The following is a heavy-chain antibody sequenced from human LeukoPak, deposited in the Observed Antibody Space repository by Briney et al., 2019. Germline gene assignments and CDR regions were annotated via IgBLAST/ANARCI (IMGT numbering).Heavy chain of an antibody. CDR1: GYTFTDSY. Sequence: ASVKVSSKASGYTFTDSYVHWVRQAPGQGLEWMGGIIPIFGTANYAQKFQGRVTITADESTSTAYMELSSLRSEDTAVYYCARAPLGYCSGGSCYARGYYYYMDVWGKGTTVTISS. CDR2: IIPIFGTA. J-gene: IGHJ6*03. D-gene: IGHD2-15*01. V-gene: IGHV1-69*13. CDR3: ARAPLGYCSGGSCYARGYYYYMDV.